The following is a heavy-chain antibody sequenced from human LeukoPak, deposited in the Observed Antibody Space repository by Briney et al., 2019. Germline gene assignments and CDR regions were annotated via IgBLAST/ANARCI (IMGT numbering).Heavy chain of an antibody. CDR1: GFTFSSYA. V-gene: IGHV3-23*01. CDR2: ISGSGDTT. CDR3: AKGSYYDSSGSFYFDY. J-gene: IGHJ4*02. D-gene: IGHD3-22*01. Sequence: GGSLRLSCAASGFTFSSYAMSWVRQAPGKGLEWVSGISGSGDTTYYADSVKGRFTISRDNSKNTLYVQVNSLGTEDTAAYYCAKGSYYDSSGSFYFDYWGQGTLVTVSS.